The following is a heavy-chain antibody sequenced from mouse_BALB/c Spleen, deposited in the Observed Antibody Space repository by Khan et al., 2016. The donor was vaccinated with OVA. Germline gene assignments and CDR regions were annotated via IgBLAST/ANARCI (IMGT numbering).Heavy chain of an antibody. Sequence: EVQLVESGPGLVKPSQSLSLTCTVTGYSITSDYAWNWIRQFPGNKLEWVGYISYSGRTSYNPSLKSRISINRDTSKNQFFLQLSSVTTEDTATYYCARSVTITTVVATDFDYWGQGTTLTVSS. V-gene: IGHV3-2*02. CDR3: ARSVTITTVVATDFDY. CDR1: GYSITSDYA. J-gene: IGHJ2*01. D-gene: IGHD1-1*01. CDR2: ISYSGRT.